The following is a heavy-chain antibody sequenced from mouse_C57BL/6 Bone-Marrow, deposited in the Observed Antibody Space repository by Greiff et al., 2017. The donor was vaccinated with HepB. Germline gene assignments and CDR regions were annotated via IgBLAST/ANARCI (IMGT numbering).Heavy chain of an antibody. V-gene: IGHV1-66*01. D-gene: IGHD1-1*01. CDR2: IYPGSGNT. Sequence: LQESGPELVKPGASVKISCKASGYSFTSYYIHWVKQRPGQGLEWIGWIYPGSGNTKYNEKFKGKATLTADTSSSTAYMQLSSLTSEDSAVYYCARSGDYYGSSPLYWYFDVWGTGTTVTVSS. CDR1: GYSFTSYY. J-gene: IGHJ1*03. CDR3: ARSGDYYGSSPLYWYFDV.